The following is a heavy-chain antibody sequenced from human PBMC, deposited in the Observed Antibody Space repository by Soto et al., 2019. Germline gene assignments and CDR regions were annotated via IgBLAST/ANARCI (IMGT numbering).Heavy chain of an antibody. V-gene: IGHV1-46*01. CDR1: GYTFTSYY. Sequence: ASVKVSCKASGYTFTSYYMHWVRQAPGQGLEWMGIINPSGGSTSYAQKFQGRVTMTRDTSTSTVYMELSSLRSEDTAVYYCARDGATPNVYYGMDVWGQGTTVIVSS. CDR2: INPSGGST. J-gene: IGHJ6*02. D-gene: IGHD1-26*01. CDR3: ARDGATPNVYYGMDV.